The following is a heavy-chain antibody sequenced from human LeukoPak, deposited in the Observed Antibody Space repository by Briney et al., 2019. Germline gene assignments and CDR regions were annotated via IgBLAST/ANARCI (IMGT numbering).Heavy chain of an antibody. J-gene: IGHJ4*02. CDR2: ISAYNGNI. V-gene: IGHV1-18*01. CDR3: ARDQGYSSHTDY. CDR1: GYTFTSYD. Sequence: ASVKVSCKASGYTFTSYDINWLRQAPGQGLEWMGWISAYNGNINYAQKLQGRVTMTTDTSTSTAHMELRSLRSDDTAVYYCARDQGYSSHTDYWGQGTLVIVSS. D-gene: IGHD6-13*01.